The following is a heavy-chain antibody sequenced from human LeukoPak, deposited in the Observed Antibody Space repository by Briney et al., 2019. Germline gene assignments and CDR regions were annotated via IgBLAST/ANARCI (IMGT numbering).Heavy chain of an antibody. CDR3: ARVFRPSLTVFIIRGAFDI. D-gene: IGHD3-3*01. Sequence: GGSLRLSCAASGFTVSSNYMSWVRQAPGKGLEWVSVIYNGGSTYYADSVKGRFTISRDNSKNTLYLQMNSLRAEDTAVYYCARVFRPSLTVFIIRGAFDIWGQGTMVTVSS. CDR1: GFTVSSNY. V-gene: IGHV3-66*01. CDR2: IYNGGST. J-gene: IGHJ3*02.